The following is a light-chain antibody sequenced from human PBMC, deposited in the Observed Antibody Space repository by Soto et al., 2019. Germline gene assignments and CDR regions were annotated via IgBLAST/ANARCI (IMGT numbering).Light chain of an antibody. CDR3: QQYDTDRT. CDR1: QSIGTW. Sequence: DIPMTQSPSTLSASVGDRVTITCRASQSIGTWLAWYQQKPGEAPKLLIYDASTLERGVPSRFSGSGSGTEFTVTISSLQPADFATYYCQQYDTDRTFGQGTKVEI. V-gene: IGKV1-5*01. CDR2: DAS. J-gene: IGKJ1*01.